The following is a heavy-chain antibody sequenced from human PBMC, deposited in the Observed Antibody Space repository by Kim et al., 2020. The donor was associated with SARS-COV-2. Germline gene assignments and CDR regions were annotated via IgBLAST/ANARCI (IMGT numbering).Heavy chain of an antibody. V-gene: IGHV3-9*01. Sequence: SVKGRFSISRDKDKNSLYLQMNRLRAEDTAFYYCAKDILGIAATGTTIDYWGQGTLVTVSS. D-gene: IGHD6-13*01. J-gene: IGHJ4*02. CDR3: AKDILGIAATGTTIDY.